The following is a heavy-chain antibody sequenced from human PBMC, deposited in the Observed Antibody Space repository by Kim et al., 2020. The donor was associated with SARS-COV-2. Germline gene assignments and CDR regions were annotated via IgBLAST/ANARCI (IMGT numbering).Heavy chain of an antibody. V-gene: IGHV3-48*03. D-gene: IGHD3-10*01. CDR3: ARSFSEGQLLWFGELLYPGDDY. Sequence: GGSLRLSCAASGFTFSSYEMNWVRQAPGKGLEWVSYISSSGSTIYYADSVKGRFTISRDNAKNSLYLQMNSLRAEDTAVYYCARSFSEGQLLWFGELLYPGDDYWGQGTLVTVSS. J-gene: IGHJ4*02. CDR1: GFTFSSYE. CDR2: ISSSGSTI.